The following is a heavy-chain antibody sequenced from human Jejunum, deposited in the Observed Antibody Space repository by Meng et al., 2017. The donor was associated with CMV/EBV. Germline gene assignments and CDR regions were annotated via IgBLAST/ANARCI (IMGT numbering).Heavy chain of an antibody. CDR3: ARCPTGVLGASRDY. J-gene: IGHJ4*02. CDR2: ISSSGRA. CDR1: GGSLTSNGHF. D-gene: IGHD1-26*01. V-gene: IGHV4-39*01. Sequence: GGSLTSNGHFWGWVRQSPGKGLEWVGTISSSGRAYYTPSLQRRVTISTDTSSNQFSLNLNSVTAADTAMYYCARCPTGVLGASRDYWGQGTLVTVSS.